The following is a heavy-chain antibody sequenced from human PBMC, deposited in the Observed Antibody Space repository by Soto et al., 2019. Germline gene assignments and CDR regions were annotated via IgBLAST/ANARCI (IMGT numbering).Heavy chain of an antibody. D-gene: IGHD1-1*01. V-gene: IGHV3-21*01. CDR1: GFTFSSYT. CDR2: ISSSSSYI. CDR3: ARDRQQLYYMDV. J-gene: IGHJ6*03. Sequence: EVELVESGGGLVNPGGSLRLSCAASGFTFSSYTMIWVRQAPGKGLEWVSSISSSSSYIYYADSMKGRFTISRDNAKNSRYLQMDRLRVEDTAVYYCARDRQQLYYMDVWGKGTTVTVSS.